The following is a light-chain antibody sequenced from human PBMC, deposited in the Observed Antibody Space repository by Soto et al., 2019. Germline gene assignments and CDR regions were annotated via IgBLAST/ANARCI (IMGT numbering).Light chain of an antibody. CDR3: QQYYNWPRT. CDR2: GAS. V-gene: IGKV3-15*01. Sequence: IVLTQSPGTLSLSPGERATLSCRAGQSVSSNLAWYQQKPGQAPRLLIYGASTRATGIPDRFSGSGSGTEFTLSISSLQSEDFAVYYCQQYYNWPRTFGQGTKVDI. CDR1: QSVSSN. J-gene: IGKJ1*01.